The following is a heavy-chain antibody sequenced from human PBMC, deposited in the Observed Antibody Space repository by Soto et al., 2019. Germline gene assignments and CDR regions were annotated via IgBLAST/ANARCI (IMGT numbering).Heavy chain of an antibody. Sequence: QVQLVQSGAEVRQPGASVKVSCKTSGYTFTSYDINWMRQATGQGLEWMGWVNPNSGNTRIVQNFQGRVTMTRDTSLGTVYMELSSLTSDDTAVYYCARGADRGVDYWGQGTRVTVSS. V-gene: IGHV1-8*01. J-gene: IGHJ4*02. CDR3: ARGADRGVDY. D-gene: IGHD3-16*02. CDR2: VNPNSGNT. CDR1: GYTFTSYD.